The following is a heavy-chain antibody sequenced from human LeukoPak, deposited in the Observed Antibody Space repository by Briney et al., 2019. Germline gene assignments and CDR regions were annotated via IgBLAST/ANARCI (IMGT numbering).Heavy chain of an antibody. V-gene: IGHV3-30*02. CDR1: GFIFSDYG. Sequence: GGSLRLSCAASGFIFSDYGMHWVRQAPGKGLEGVTFIRYDGGNKYYADSVKGRFTISRDNSKNIVYLQMNSLSSEDTAVYYCAKEGTASKPSDLDYWGQGTLVTVSS. CDR2: IRYDGGNK. CDR3: AKEGTASKPSDLDY. D-gene: IGHD1/OR15-1a*01. J-gene: IGHJ4*02.